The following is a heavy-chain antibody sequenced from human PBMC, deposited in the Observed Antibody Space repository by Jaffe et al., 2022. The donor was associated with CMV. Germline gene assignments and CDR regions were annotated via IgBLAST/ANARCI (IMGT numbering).Heavy chain of an antibody. CDR1: GFTFSSYS. J-gene: IGHJ5*02. CDR3: ARDGPPIQQQLVPPYNWFDP. V-gene: IGHV3-21*01. Sequence: EVQLVESGGGLVKPGGSLRLSCAASGFTFSSYSMNWVRQAPGKGLEWVSSISSSSSYIYYADSVKGRFTISRDNAKNSLYLQMNSLRAEDTAVYYCARDGPPIQQQLVPPYNWFDPWGQGTLVTVSS. D-gene: IGHD6-13*01. CDR2: ISSSSSYI.